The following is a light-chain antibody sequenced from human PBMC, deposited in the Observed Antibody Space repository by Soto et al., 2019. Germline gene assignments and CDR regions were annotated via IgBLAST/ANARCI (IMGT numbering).Light chain of an antibody. CDR1: QNIGNN. CDR3: QQYNDWPRFT. Sequence: DIVMTQSPATLSVSPGESATLSCRAIQNIGNNLAWYQQKPGQSPMLLISDAFARAPGVSPRFRGSGSGTEFALTITSLQSGYFAIYFCQQYNDWPRFTFGQGTKLQMK. CDR2: DAF. J-gene: IGKJ2*01. V-gene: IGKV3-15*01.